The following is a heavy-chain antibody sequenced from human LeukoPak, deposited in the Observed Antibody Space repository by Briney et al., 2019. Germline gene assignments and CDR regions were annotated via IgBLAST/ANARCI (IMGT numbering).Heavy chain of an antibody. CDR2: IRYGGSYK. J-gene: IGHJ3*02. D-gene: IGHD3-16*02. V-gene: IGHV3-30*02. CDR3: ARVPAGVIGMKDAFDI. Sequence: GGSLRLSCAASGFTFSSYGIHWVRQAPGKGLEWVAFIRYGGSYKYYADSVKGRFTISRDNSKNTLYLQMNSLRAEDTAVYYCARVPAGVIGMKDAFDIWGQGTMVTVSS. CDR1: GFTFSSYG.